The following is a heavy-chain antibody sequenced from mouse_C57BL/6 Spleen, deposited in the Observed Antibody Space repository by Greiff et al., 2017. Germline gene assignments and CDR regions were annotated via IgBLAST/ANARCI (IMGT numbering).Heavy chain of an antibody. D-gene: IGHD2-3*01. V-gene: IGHV1-4*01. Sequence: VQLQQSGAELARPGASVKMSCKASGYTFTSYTMHWVKQRPGQGLEWIGYINPSSGYTKYNQKVKDKATLTADKSSSTAYMQLSSLTSEDSAVYYCARIYDYDAMDYWGQGTSVTVSS. CDR3: ARIYDYDAMDY. J-gene: IGHJ4*01. CDR2: INPSSGYT. CDR1: GYTFTSYT.